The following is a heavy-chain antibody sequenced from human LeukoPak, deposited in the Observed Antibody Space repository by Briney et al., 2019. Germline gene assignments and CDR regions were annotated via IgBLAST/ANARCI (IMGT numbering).Heavy chain of an antibody. CDR1: GFTFSIYA. CDR2: ISGSGDLT. D-gene: IGHD3-22*01. J-gene: IGHJ5*01. V-gene: IGHV3-23*01. Sequence: GGSLRLSCAASGFTFSIYAMSWVRQAPGKGLEWVSSISGSGDLTYYAGSVKGRFTIPRDNSKNTLYLQMNSLRAEDTAIYYCAKDRPNYYGNNGHYYRRDGDSWGQGTLVTVSS. CDR3: AKDRPNYYGNNGHYYRRDGDS.